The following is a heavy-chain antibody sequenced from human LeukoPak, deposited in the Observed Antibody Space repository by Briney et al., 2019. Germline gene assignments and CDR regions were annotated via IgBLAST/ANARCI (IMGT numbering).Heavy chain of an antibody. CDR3: ARDRDGNFDY. D-gene: IGHD2-21*02. J-gene: IGHJ4*02. CDR1: GYTFTSYG. CDR2: INPSGGST. V-gene: IGHV1-46*01. Sequence: AASVKVSCKASGYTFTSYGISWVRQAPGQGLEWMGIINPSGGSTSYAQKFQGRVTMTRDTSTSTVYMELSSLRSEDTAVYYCARDRDGNFDYWGQGTLVTVSS.